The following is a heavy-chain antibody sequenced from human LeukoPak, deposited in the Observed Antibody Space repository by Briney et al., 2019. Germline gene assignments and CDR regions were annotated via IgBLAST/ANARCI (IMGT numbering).Heavy chain of an antibody. CDR1: GFTFSSYE. CDR2: ISSSGSTI. D-gene: IGHD6-13*01. CDR3: ASISGQQLVVD. J-gene: IGHJ4*02. V-gene: IGHV3-48*03. Sequence: PGGSLRLSCAASGFTFSSYEMNWVRQAPGKGLEWVSYISSSGSTIYHADSVKGRFTISRDNAKNSLYLQMNSLRAEDTAVYYCASISGQQLVVDWGQGTLVTVSS.